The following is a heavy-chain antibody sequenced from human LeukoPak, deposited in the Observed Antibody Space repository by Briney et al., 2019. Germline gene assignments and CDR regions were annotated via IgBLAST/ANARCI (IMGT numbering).Heavy chain of an antibody. CDR1: GYSFTSYW. J-gene: IGHJ3*02. V-gene: IGHV5-51*01. CDR3: ARQKTYYYGSDAFDI. D-gene: IGHD3-10*01. Sequence: GESLKISCKGSGYSFTSYWIGWVRRMPGKGLEWMGIIYPGDSDTRYSPSFQGQVTISADKSISTAYLQWSSLKASDTAMYYCARQKTYYYGSDAFDIWGQGTMVTVSS. CDR2: IYPGDSDT.